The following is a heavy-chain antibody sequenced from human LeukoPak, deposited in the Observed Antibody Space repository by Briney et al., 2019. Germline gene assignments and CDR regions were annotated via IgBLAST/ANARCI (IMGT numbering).Heavy chain of an antibody. V-gene: IGHV3-74*01. CDR2: INSDGSWT. CDR1: GNYW. Sequence: GGSLRLSCAASGNYWMHWVRQVPGKGLVWVSHINSDGSWTSYADSVKGRFTISKDNAKNTVYLQMNSLRVDDTAVYYCAREDGKFDYWGQGTLVTVSP. CDR3: AREDGKFDY. J-gene: IGHJ4*02.